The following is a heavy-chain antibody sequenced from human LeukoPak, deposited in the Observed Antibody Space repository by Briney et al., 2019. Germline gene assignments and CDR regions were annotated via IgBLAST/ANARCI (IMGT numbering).Heavy chain of an antibody. Sequence: PGGSLRLSCAASGFTFSSYAMSWVRQAPGKGLEWVSAISGSGGSTYYADSVKGRFTISRDNSKNTLYLQMNSLRAEDTAVYYCAKEPYSSSWTGYNWFDPWGQGTLVTVSS. D-gene: IGHD6-13*01. J-gene: IGHJ5*02. V-gene: IGHV3-23*01. CDR2: ISGSGGST. CDR1: GFTFSSYA. CDR3: AKEPYSSSWTGYNWFDP.